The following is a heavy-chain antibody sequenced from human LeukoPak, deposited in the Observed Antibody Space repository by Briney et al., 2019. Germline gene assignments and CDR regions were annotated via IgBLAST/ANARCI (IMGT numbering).Heavy chain of an antibody. V-gene: IGHV3-48*02. D-gene: IGHD4-23*01. CDR2: INSGSSTI. Sequence: PGGSLRLSCAASGFTFSSYEMNWVRQAPGKGLEWVSYINSGSSTIYYVDSVEGRFTISRDNAKNSLYLQMNSLRDEDTAVYHCARTRSKVGTPTFDYWGQGTLVTVSS. CDR1: GFTFSSYE. J-gene: IGHJ4*02. CDR3: ARTRSKVGTPTFDY.